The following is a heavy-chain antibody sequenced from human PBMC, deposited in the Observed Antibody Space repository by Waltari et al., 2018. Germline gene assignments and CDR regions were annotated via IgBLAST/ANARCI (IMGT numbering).Heavy chain of an antibody. CDR1: GFTFSSYA. V-gene: IGHV3-23*04. CDR2: ISGRGGST. D-gene: IGHD3-10*01. CDR3: AKGSLWFGELLWVTGVDY. J-gene: IGHJ4*02. Sequence: EVQLVESGGGLVQPGGSLRLSCAASGFTFSSYAMSWVRQAPGKGLEWVSAISGRGGSTYYADSVKGRFTISRDNSKNTLYLQMNSLRAEDTAVYYCAKGSLWFGELLWVTGVDYWGQGTLVTVSS.